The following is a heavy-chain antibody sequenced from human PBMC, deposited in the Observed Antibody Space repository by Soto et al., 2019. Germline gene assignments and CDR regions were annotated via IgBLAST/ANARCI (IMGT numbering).Heavy chain of an antibody. V-gene: IGHV4-59*01. CDR3: ARDNWNDAGAFDI. CDR1: GGSISSYY. Sequence: PSETLSLTCTVSGGSISSYYWSWIRQPPGKGLEWIGYIYYSGSTNYNPSLKSRVTISVDTSKNQFSLKLSSVTAADTAVYYCARDNWNDAGAFDICGQGAMVTVSS. J-gene: IGHJ3*02. D-gene: IGHD1-1*01. CDR2: IYYSGST.